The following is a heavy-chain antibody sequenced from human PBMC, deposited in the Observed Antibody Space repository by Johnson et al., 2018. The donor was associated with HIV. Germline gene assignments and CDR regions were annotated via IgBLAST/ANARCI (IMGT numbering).Heavy chain of an antibody. CDR3: AKDGAMAFDI. CDR1: GFTFSSYG. D-gene: IGHD2-2*01. CDR2: IWYDGSNK. Sequence: QVQLVESGGGVVQPGRSLRLSCAASGFTFSSYGMHWVRQAPGKGLEWVAVIWYDGSNKYYVDSVKGRFTISRDKSKNTLYLQMNSLRAEDTAVYYCAKDGAMAFDIWCQGTLVTVSS. V-gene: IGHV3-33*03. J-gene: IGHJ3*02.